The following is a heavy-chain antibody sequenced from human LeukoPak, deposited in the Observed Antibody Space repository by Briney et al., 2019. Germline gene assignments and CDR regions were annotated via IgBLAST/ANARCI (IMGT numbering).Heavy chain of an antibody. V-gene: IGHV4-31*03. J-gene: IGHJ6*02. D-gene: IGHD3-9*01. CDR3: ARVGQGYDILTGYRGMDV. CDR1: GGSISSGGYY. CDR2: IYYSGST. Sequence: SQTLSLTCTVSGGSISSGGYYWSWIRQHPGKGLEWIGYIYYSGSTYYNPSLKSRVTISVDTSKNQFSLKLSSVTAADTAVYYCARVGQGYDILTGYRGMDVWGQGTTVTVSS.